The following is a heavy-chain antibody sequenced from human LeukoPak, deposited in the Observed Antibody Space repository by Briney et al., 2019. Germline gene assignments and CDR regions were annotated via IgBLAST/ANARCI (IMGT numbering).Heavy chain of an antibody. V-gene: IGHV3-30*04. CDR3: ARARGSLWFGELFDY. Sequence: GGSLRLSCAASGFTFSSYAMHWVRQAPGKGLEWVAVISYDGSNKYYADSVKGRFTISRDNSKNTLYLQMNSLRAEDTAVYYCARARGSLWFGELFDYWGQGTPVTVSS. D-gene: IGHD3-10*01. CDR1: GFTFSSYA. CDR2: ISYDGSNK. J-gene: IGHJ4*02.